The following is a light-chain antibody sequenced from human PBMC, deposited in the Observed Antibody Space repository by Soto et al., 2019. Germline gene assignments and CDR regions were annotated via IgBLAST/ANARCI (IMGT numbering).Light chain of an antibody. CDR2: DAS. J-gene: IGKJ5*01. Sequence: ESVLTQSAATLSLSPGERATLSCRASQSVSSYLAWYQQKPGQAPRLLIYDASNRATGIPARFSGSGSGTDFTLTISSLAPEDFAVYYCQQRRHWPPITFGHGTRLEIK. CDR3: QQRRHWPPIT. CDR1: QSVSSY. V-gene: IGKV3-11*01.